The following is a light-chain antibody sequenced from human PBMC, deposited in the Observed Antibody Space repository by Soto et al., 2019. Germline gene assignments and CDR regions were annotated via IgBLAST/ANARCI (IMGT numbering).Light chain of an antibody. CDR2: LGS. V-gene: IGKV2-28*01. J-gene: IGKJ4*01. CDR3: MQALQTPRT. Sequence: DIVMTQSPLSLPVTPGEPASISCRSSQSLLHSNGYNYLDWYLEKPGQSPQVLIYLGSNRASGVPDRFSGRASGTDFTLKIRRVEAEDVGVYYCMQALQTPRTFGGGTKVEIK. CDR1: QSLLHSNGYNY.